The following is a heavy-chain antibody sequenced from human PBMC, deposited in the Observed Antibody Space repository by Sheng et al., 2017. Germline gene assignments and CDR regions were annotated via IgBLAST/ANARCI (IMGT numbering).Heavy chain of an antibody. J-gene: IGHJ3*02. CDR3: ARVGPRGIVVVVAASGAFDI. CDR2: ISSSSSYI. Sequence: EVQLVESGGGLVKPGGSLRLSCAASGFTFSSYSMNWVRQAPGKGLEWVSSISSSSSYIYYADSVKGRFTISRDNAKNSLYLQMNSLRAEDTAVYYCARVGPRGIVVVVAASGAFDIWGQGTMVTVSS. V-gene: IGHV3-21*01. D-gene: IGHD2-15*01. CDR1: GFTFSSYS.